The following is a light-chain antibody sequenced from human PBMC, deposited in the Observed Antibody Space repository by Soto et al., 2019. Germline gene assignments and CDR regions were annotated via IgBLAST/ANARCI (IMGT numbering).Light chain of an antibody. CDR3: QQYGSSAST. J-gene: IGKJ1*01. CDR2: GAS. Sequence: EIVLTQSPGTLSLSPGERATLSCRASQSVSSSYLAWYQQKPGQAPRLLIYGASSRASGVPDRFSGSGSGTDFTLTFSRLEPEDFAVYYCQQYGSSASTFGQGTKVEI. CDR1: QSVSSSY. V-gene: IGKV3-20*01.